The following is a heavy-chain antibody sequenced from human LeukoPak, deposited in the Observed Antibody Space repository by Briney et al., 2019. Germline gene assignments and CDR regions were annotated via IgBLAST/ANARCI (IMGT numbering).Heavy chain of an antibody. CDR1: GFTFSNAW. CDR3: AAVSVDYGDSSFDF. Sequence: GGSLRLSCAASGFTFSNAWMSWVRQAPGKGLEWVGRIKSKTDGGTTDYAEPVKGRFTISRDDSEKTLYLQMNSLKTEDTALYYCAAVSVDYGDSSFDFWGQGTLVTVSS. D-gene: IGHD4-17*01. J-gene: IGHJ4*02. V-gene: IGHV3-15*01. CDR2: IKSKTDGGTT.